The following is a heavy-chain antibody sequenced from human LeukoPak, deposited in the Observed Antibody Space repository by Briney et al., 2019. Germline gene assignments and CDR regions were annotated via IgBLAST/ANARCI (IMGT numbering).Heavy chain of an antibody. CDR3: AKDPSTLTLTDDY. J-gene: IGHJ4*02. CDR2: ISASGGST. CDR1: GFTFSSYA. Sequence: GGSLRLSCAASGFTFSSYAMSWVRQAPGKGMEWVSTISASGGSTHYADSVKGRFTISRDNSKNTLYVQMNSLRAEDTAVYYCAKDPSTLTLTDDYWGQGTLVTVSS. V-gene: IGHV3-23*01. D-gene: IGHD1-14*01.